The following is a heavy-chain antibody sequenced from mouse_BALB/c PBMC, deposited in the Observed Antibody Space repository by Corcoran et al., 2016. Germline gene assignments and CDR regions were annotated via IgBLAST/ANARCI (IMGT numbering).Heavy chain of an antibody. Sequence: LVKTGASVKISCKASGYSFTGYYMHWVKQSHGKSLEWIGYISCYNGATSYNQKFKGKATFTVDTSSSTAYMQFNSLTSEDSAVYYCARWTTGTHLYFDYWGQGTTLTVSS. CDR1: GYSFTGYY. CDR3: ARWTTGTHLYFDY. J-gene: IGHJ2*01. V-gene: IGHV1S34*01. CDR2: ISCYNGAT. D-gene: IGHD4-1*02.